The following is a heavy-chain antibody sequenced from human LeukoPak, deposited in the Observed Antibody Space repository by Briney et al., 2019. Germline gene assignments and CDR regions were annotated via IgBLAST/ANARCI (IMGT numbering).Heavy chain of an antibody. Sequence: ASVKVSCKASGYTFTSYDINWVRQATGQGLEWMGWMNPNSGNTGYAQKFQGRVTMTRNTSISTAYMELSSLRSEDTAVYYCARGLSIFGVVIIPDNWFGPWGQGTLVTVSS. CDR1: GYTFTSYD. J-gene: IGHJ5*02. CDR3: ARGLSIFGVVIIPDNWFGP. D-gene: IGHD3-3*01. V-gene: IGHV1-8*01. CDR2: MNPNSGNT.